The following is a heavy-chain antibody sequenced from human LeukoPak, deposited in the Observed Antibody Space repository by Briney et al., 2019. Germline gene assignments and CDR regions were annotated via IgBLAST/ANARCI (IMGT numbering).Heavy chain of an antibody. J-gene: IGHJ2*01. V-gene: IGHV3-21*01. Sequence: KPGGSLRLSCAASGFTFSSYSMSWVRQAPGKGLEWVSSISSSSSYIYYADSVKGRFTISRDNAKNSLYLQMNSLRAEDTAVYYCARVPSPEMGGYDLGSYWYFDLWGRGTLVTVSS. CDR1: GFTFSSYS. CDR2: ISSSSSYI. D-gene: IGHD5-12*01. CDR3: ARVPSPEMGGYDLGSYWYFDL.